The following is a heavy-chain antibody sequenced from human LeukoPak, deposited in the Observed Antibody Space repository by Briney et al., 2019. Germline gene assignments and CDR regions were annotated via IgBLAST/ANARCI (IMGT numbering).Heavy chain of an antibody. Sequence: GGSLRLSCAASGFTVTSNCMGWVRQAPGKGLEWVSVIYSGGSTYYAGSVKGRFTISRDNSKNTLYLHMNSLRAEDTAVYYCARGGNQDYYYGMDVWGQGTTVTVSS. D-gene: IGHD4-23*01. J-gene: IGHJ6*02. V-gene: IGHV3-53*01. CDR1: GFTVTSNC. CDR2: IYSGGST. CDR3: ARGGNQDYYYGMDV.